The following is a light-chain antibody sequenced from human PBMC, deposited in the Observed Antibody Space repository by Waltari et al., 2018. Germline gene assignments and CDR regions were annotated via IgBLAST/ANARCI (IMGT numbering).Light chain of an antibody. J-gene: IGKJ4*01. CDR3: QHLNSYPLT. CDR2: AAS. CDR1: QGISSH. Sequence: CRDSQGISSHLAWFQQRPGKAPKLLIYAASTLQSAVPSMFSGSGSGTDFTLTISSLQPEDVATYYCQHLNSYPLTFGGGTKVEI. V-gene: IGKV1-9*01.